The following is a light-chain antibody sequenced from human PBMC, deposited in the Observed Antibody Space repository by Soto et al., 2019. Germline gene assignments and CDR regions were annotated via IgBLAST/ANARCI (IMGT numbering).Light chain of an antibody. J-gene: IGKJ1*01. V-gene: IGKV3-15*01. CDR1: QTIDNT. CDR3: QQYNNWPWT. CDR2: GAS. Sequence: EIVMTQSPATLSLSPGERATLSCRASQTIDNTLAWYQRKPGQAPRLLIYGASTRATGIPARFSGSGSGTDFTLTISSLQSEDFAVYYCQQYNNWPWTFGQGTKVDI.